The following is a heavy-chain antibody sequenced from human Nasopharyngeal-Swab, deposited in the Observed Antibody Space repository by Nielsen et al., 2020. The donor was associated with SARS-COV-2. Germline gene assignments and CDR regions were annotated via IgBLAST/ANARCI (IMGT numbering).Heavy chain of an antibody. Sequence: GESLKISCAASGFTFSSYAMSWVRQAPGKGLEWVSAISGSGGSTYYADSVKGRFTISRDNSKNTLYLQMNSLRAEDTAVYYCAKDDPYYYDSNGHEDWFDPWGQGTLVTVSS. CDR3: AKDDPYYYDSNGHEDWFDP. V-gene: IGHV3-23*01. CDR2: ISGSGGST. D-gene: IGHD3-22*01. J-gene: IGHJ5*02. CDR1: GFTFSSYA.